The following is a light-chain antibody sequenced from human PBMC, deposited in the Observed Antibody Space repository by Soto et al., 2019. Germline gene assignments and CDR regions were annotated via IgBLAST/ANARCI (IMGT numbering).Light chain of an antibody. CDR3: QQYNSYSRT. CDR1: QSLSGW. V-gene: IGKV1-5*01. CDR2: DTS. J-gene: IGKJ1*01. Sequence: DIQMTQSPSTLSASVGDRVTITCRASQSLSGWLAWYQQKPGKAPNLLIYDTSTLKSGVPSRFSGSGSGTDFTLTISSLQPEDFATYYCQQYNSYSRTFGQGTKV.